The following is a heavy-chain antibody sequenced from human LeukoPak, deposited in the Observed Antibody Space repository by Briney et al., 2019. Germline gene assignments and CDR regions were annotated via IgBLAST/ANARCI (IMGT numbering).Heavy chain of an antibody. V-gene: IGHV1-58*01. D-gene: IGHD5-24*01. CDR1: GFTFTISA. CDR2: IVVGSGNT. CDR3: AADFKMATSNWYFDL. J-gene: IGHJ2*01. Sequence: SVKVSCKASGFTFTISAVQWVRQARGQRLEWIGWIVVGSGNTDYAQKSQERVTITRDMSTGTAYMELSSLRSEDTAVYYCAADFKMATSNWYFDLWGRGTLVTVSS.